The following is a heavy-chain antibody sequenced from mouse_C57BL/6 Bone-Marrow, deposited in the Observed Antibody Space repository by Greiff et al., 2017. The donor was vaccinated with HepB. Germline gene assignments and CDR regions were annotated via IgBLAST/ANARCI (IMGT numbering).Heavy chain of an antibody. Sequence: DVMLVESGGDLVKPGGSLKLSCAASGFTFSSYGMSWVRQTPDKRLEWVATISSGGSYTYYPDSVKGRFTISRDNAKNTLYLQMSSLKAGDTAMYYCARPPFAYWGQGTLVTVSA. CDR1: GFTFSSYG. CDR2: ISSGGSYT. V-gene: IGHV5-6*02. CDR3: ARPPFAY. J-gene: IGHJ3*01.